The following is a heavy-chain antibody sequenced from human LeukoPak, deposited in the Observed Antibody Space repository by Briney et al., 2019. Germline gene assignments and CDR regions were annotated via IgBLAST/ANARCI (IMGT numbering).Heavy chain of an antibody. CDR3: AKLFPRGYCSSTSCFN. CDR1: GFIFNDYA. CDR2: ISGSGGST. D-gene: IGHD2-2*01. J-gene: IGHJ4*02. V-gene: IGHV3-23*01. Sequence: GGSLRLSCAASGFIFNDYAMHWVRQAPGKGLEWVSGISGSGGSTYYADSVKGRFTISRDNSKNTLYLQMNSLRAEDTAVYYCAKLFPRGYCSSTSCFNWGQGTLVTVSS.